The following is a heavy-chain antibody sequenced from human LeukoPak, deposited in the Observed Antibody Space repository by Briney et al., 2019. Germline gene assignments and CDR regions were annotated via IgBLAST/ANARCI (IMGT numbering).Heavy chain of an antibody. D-gene: IGHD6-19*01. CDR3: ARDGRIAVAGTDYYYMDV. CDR1: GFTFSSYG. J-gene: IGHJ6*03. V-gene: IGHV3-30*02. Sequence: PGGSLRLSCAASGFTFSSYGMHWVRQAPGKGLEWVAFIRYDGSNKYYADSVKGRFTISRDNAKNSLYLQMNSLRAEDTAVYYCARDGRIAVAGTDYYYMDVWGKGTTVAVSS. CDR2: IRYDGSNK.